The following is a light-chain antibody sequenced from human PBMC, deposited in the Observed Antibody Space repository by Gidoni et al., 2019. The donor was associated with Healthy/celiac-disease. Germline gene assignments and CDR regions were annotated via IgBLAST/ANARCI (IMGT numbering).Light chain of an antibody. J-gene: IGKJ1*01. Sequence: DVVMTQSPLSLPVTLGQPASISCRSSQSLVYSDGNTYLNWFQQRPGQCPRRLIYKVANRDSGVPDRCSGSGSGTDFTMKISRVEADDVWVYYCRQGTHWPWTFGQGTKVEIK. CDR3: RQGTHWPWT. CDR2: KVA. CDR1: QSLVYSDGNTY. V-gene: IGKV2-30*01.